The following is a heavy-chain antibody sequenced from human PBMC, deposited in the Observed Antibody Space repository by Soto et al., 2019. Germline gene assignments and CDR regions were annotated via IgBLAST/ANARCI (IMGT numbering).Heavy chain of an antibody. CDR2: ISPYNGKT. Sequence: QAQLAQSGAEVKKPGASVNISCKASGYTFTNYGFIWVRQAPGHGLEWVGWISPYNGKTEYAQKFQGSVTMTRDTPTSAANMELRSLRPDATAVYYWARDIYGGKCCDAFDIWGQGTMVTVSS. D-gene: IGHD2-2*02. J-gene: IGHJ3*02. V-gene: IGHV1-18*01. CDR3: ARDIYGGKCCDAFDI. CDR1: GYTFTNYG.